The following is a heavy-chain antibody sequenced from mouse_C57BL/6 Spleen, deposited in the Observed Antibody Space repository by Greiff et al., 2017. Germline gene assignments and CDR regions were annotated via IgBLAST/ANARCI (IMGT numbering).Heavy chain of an antibody. D-gene: IGHD3-2*02. Sequence: VKLQQPGAELVMPGASVKLSCKASGYTFTSYWMHWVKQRPGQGLEWIGEIDPSDSYTNYNQKFKGKSTLTVDKSSSTAYMQLSSLTSEDSAVYYCARGAQATGAMDYWGQGTSVTVSS. V-gene: IGHV1-69*01. CDR2: IDPSDSYT. CDR3: ARGAQATGAMDY. CDR1: GYTFTSYW. J-gene: IGHJ4*01.